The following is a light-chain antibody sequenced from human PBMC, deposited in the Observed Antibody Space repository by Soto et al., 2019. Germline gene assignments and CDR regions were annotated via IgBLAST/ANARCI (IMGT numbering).Light chain of an antibody. CDR2: SSN. Sequence: QAVVTQPPSASGTPGQRVTISCSGSSSNIGSNTVNWYQQLPGTAPKLLIYSSNQRPSGVPDRFSASKSGTSASLAISGLQSEDEADYYCAAWDDSLSGVVFGGGTKVTVL. CDR1: SSNIGSNT. J-gene: IGLJ2*01. CDR3: AAWDDSLSGVV. V-gene: IGLV1-44*01.